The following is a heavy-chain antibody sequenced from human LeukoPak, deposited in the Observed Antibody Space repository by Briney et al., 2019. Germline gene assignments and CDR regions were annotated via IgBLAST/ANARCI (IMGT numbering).Heavy chain of an antibody. CDR2: INPNSDGT. CDR1: GYTFTGYY. J-gene: IGHJ6*02. Sequence: ASVKVSCKASGYTFTGYYMHWVRQAPGQGLEWMGWINPNSDGTNYAQKFQGRVTMTRDTSISTAYMKLSRLRSDDTAVYYCATALPEYSSSWYGYYYYGMDVWGQGTTVTVSS. V-gene: IGHV1-2*02. D-gene: IGHD6-13*01. CDR3: ATALPEYSSSWYGYYYYGMDV.